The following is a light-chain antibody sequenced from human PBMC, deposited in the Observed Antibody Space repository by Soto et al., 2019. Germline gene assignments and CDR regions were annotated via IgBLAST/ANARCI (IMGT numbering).Light chain of an antibody. CDR1: SGHSSYI. Sequence: QLVLTQSSSASASLGSSVKLTCTLSSGHSSYIIAWHQQQPGKAPRYLMKLEGSGSYNKGSGVPDRFSGSSSGADRYLTISNIQSEDEADYYCETWDSNTHKGVFGGGPKLTVL. CDR2: LEGSGSY. J-gene: IGLJ2*01. V-gene: IGLV4-60*03. CDR3: ETWDSNTHKGV.